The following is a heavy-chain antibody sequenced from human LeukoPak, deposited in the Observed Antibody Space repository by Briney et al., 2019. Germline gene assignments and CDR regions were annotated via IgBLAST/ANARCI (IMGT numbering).Heavy chain of an antibody. CDR1: GFTFSSYG. V-gene: IGHV3-30*02. Sequence: RGSLRLSCAASGFTFSSYGMHWVRQAPGKGLEWVAFIRYDGSNKNYADSAKGRFTISRDNSKNTLYLQMNSLRGEDTAVYHCAKDQRYLVVYWGQGTLVTVSS. CDR3: AKDQRYLVVY. D-gene: IGHD1-26*01. J-gene: IGHJ4*02. CDR2: IRYDGSNK.